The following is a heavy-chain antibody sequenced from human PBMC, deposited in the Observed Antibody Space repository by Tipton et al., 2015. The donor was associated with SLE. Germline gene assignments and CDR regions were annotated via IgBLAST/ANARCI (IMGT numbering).Heavy chain of an antibody. CDR3: ARELTIAVASVFDY. Sequence: TLSLTCAVYGGSFSGYYWSWIRQTPGKGLEWIGEINHSGSTNYNPSLKSRVTISVDRSKNQFSLKLTSLTAADTAVYYCARELTIAVASVFDYWGQGILVTVSS. D-gene: IGHD6-13*01. CDR2: INHSGST. CDR1: GGSFSGYY. V-gene: IGHV4-34*01. J-gene: IGHJ4*02.